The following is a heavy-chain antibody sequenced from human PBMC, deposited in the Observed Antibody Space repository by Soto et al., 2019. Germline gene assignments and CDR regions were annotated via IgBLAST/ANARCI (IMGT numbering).Heavy chain of an antibody. D-gene: IGHD6-25*01. CDR2: ISPGGRYN. J-gene: IGHJ5*02. V-gene: IGHV3-11*06. CDR3: LSARCCGLFDP. Sequence: GGSLRLSCAVSGFTFGDSYMSWIRQAPGKGLEWVSDISPGGRYNAYADSVKGRFTISRDNAKRTLYLQMMSLTAEDTAVYYCLSARCCGLFDPWGQGTMVTVSS. CDR1: GFTFGDSY.